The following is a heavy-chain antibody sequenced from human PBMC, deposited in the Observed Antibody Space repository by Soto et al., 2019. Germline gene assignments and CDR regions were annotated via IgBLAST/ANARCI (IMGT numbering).Heavy chain of an antibody. J-gene: IGHJ4*02. D-gene: IGHD6-13*01. V-gene: IGHV5-51*01. CDR1: GYSFTSYW. CDR2: IYPGDSDT. CDR3: ATQQQLALFDY. Sequence: GESLKISCKGSGYSFTSYWIGWVRQLPGKGLEWMGIIYPGDSDTRYSPSFQGQVTISADRSITTAYLQWSSLKASDTAMYYCATQQQLALFDYWGQGTLVTVSS.